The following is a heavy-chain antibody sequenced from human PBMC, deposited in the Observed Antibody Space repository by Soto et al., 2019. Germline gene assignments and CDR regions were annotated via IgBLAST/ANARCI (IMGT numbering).Heavy chain of an antibody. CDR1: GFRFKSFV. CDR3: ARWGTTGGFDL. CDR2: TSYDGNNK. J-gene: IGHJ4*02. D-gene: IGHD3-16*01. Sequence: QVQLVESGGGVVQPGTSLRLSCAASGFRFKSFVMHWVRQAPGKGLEWVAFTSYDGNNKDYGDSVQGRFTVSRDNSQNTLHLQMDFLGPEDTALYYWARWGTTGGFDLWGQGALVSVSS. V-gene: IGHV3-30*19.